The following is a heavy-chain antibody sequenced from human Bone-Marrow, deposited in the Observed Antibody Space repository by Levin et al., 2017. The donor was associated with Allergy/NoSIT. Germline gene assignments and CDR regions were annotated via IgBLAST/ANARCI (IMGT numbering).Heavy chain of an antibody. V-gene: IGHV3-7*01. CDR1: GFTFTTYW. Sequence: LSLTCVVSGFTFTTYWMSWVRQAPGKGLEWVAIIKYDGSEIYYVDSVKGRFTISRDNAKNSLYLQMNSLRAEDTAVYYCARDRGLTNAVDIWGQGTMVTVSS. D-gene: IGHD3-10*01. J-gene: IGHJ3*02. CDR2: IKYDGSEI. CDR3: ARDRGLTNAVDI.